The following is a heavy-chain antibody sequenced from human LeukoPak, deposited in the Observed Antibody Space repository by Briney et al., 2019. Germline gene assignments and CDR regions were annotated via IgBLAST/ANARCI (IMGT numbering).Heavy chain of an antibody. CDR3: AASPDYYDSSGYSYYFDY. V-gene: IGHV1-58*01. D-gene: IGHD3-22*01. J-gene: IGHJ4*02. Sequence: SVKVSCKASGFTFTSSAVQWVRQARGQRFEWIGWIVVGSGNTNYAQKFQERVTITRDMSTSTAYMELSSLRSEDTAVYYCAASPDYYDSSGYSYYFDYWGQGTLVTVSS. CDR1: GFTFTSSA. CDR2: IVVGSGNT.